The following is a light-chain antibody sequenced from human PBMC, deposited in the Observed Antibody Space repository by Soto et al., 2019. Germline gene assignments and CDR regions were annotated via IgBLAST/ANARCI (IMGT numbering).Light chain of an antibody. CDR2: GAS. CDR1: QSVISTY. J-gene: IGKJ1*01. V-gene: IGKV3-20*01. CDR3: QQPGGWLQT. Sequence: ETVLTQSPGTLSLSTGERATLSCRASQSVISTYLAWYQQKPGQAPWLLIYGASSRATGIPDRFSGSGSGTDFTLTISSLEPVDFALYYCQQPGGWLQTFGQGTKVDIK.